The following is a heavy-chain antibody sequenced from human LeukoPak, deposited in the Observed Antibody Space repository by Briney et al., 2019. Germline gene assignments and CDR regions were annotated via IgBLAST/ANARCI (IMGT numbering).Heavy chain of an antibody. D-gene: IGHD3-10*01. CDR3: AKAVTMVRGAIMEFDY. J-gene: IGHJ4*02. CDR2: IYPGDSDT. Sequence: HGESLKISCKGSGYSFTSYWIGWVRQMPGKGLEWMGIIYPGDSDTRYSPSFQGQVTISADKSISTAYLQWSSLEASDTAMYYCAKAVTMVRGAIMEFDYWGQGTLVTVSS. CDR1: GYSFTSYW. V-gene: IGHV5-51*01.